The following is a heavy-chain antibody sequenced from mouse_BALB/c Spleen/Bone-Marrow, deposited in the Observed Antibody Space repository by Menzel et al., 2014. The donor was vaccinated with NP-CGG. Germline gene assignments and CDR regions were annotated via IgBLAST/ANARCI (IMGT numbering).Heavy chain of an antibody. D-gene: IGHD2-1*01. CDR1: GFTFSDYY. V-gene: IGHV5-4*02. CDR3: ARDGNYYAMDY. Sequence: EVKLVESGGGLVKPGGSLKLSCAASGFTFSDYYMYWVRQTPEKRLEWVATISDGGSDTYYPDSVKGRCTISRDNAKNNLYLQMSRLKSEDTAMYYCARDGNYYAMDYWGQGTSVTVSS. CDR2: ISDGGSDT. J-gene: IGHJ4*01.